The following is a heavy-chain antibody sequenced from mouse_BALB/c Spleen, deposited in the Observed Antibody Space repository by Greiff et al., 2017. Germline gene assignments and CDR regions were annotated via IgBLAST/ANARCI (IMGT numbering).Heavy chain of an antibody. Sequence: EVQGVESGGDLVKPGGSLKLSCAASGFTFSSYGMSWVRQTPDKRLEWVATISSGGSYTYYPDSVKGRFTISRDNAKNTLYLQMSSLKSEDTAMYYCARHGATTVDYWGQGTTLTVSS. V-gene: IGHV5-6*01. CDR2: ISSGGSYT. J-gene: IGHJ2*01. CDR1: GFTFSSYG. D-gene: IGHD1-1*01. CDR3: ARHGATTVDY.